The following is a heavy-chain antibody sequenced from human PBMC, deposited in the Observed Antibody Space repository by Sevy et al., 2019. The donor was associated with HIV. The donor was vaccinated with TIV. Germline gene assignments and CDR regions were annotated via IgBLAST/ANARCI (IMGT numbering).Heavy chain of an antibody. V-gene: IGHV1-2*06. Sequence: ASVKVSCKASGYTFTDDYLHWVRQGPGLGLEWMGRVYPNSGGTNYARKFQGRVTMTRDTSISTAYMELSRLRFDDTAVYYCARDGGGGTTNSGMDVWGQGTTVTVSS. CDR2: VYPNSGGT. CDR3: ARDGGGGTTNSGMDV. J-gene: IGHJ6*02. CDR1: GYTFTDDY. D-gene: IGHD1-7*01.